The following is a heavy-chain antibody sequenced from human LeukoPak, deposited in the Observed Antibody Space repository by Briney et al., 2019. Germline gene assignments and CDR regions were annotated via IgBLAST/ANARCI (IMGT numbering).Heavy chain of an antibody. J-gene: IGHJ4*02. CDR1: GFTFSSYAMH. CDR2: IFYTGNT. V-gene: IGHV4-59*05. Sequence: PGGSLRLSCSASGFTFSSYAMHWVRQAPGKGLEWTGSIFYTGNTYYNPSLKSRVTISVDTSKNQFSLKLSSVTAADTAVYYCARHWSRYFDYWGQGSLVTVSS. D-gene: IGHD2-8*02. CDR3: ARHWSRYFDY.